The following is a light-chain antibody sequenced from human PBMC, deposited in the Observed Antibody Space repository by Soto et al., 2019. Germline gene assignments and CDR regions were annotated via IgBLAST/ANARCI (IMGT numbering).Light chain of an antibody. CDR2: GAS. J-gene: IGKJ2*01. V-gene: IGKV3-15*01. Sequence: EIVMTQSPATLSLSPGEGAALSCRASRGISSELAWYQQKPGQPPRLLIYGASTRATGVPARFTGSGSGSDFTLTISGLQSEDFAVYYCQQGHNWPLTFGQGTRLEI. CDR3: QQGHNWPLT. CDR1: RGISSE.